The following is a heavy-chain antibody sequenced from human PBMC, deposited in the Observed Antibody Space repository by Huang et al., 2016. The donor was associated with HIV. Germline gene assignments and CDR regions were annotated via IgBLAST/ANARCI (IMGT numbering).Heavy chain of an antibody. CDR3: AKDLTYTYGRHFDY. Sequence: QVQLVESGGGVVQPGGSLRLSCAASRFTFSSFGMHWVRQAPGKGMEGVAFIRYDGNNYYYADSVKGRFTISRDNSKNTLYLQMNSLRADDTAVYYCAKDLTYTYGRHFDYWGQGTLVTVSS. CDR1: RFTFSSFG. CDR2: IRYDGNNY. D-gene: IGHD5-18*01. V-gene: IGHV3-30*02. J-gene: IGHJ4*02.